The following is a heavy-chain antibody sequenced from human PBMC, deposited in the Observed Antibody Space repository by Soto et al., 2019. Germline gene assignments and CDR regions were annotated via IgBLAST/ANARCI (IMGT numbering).Heavy chain of an antibody. CDR1: GGSFSGYY. J-gene: IGHJ4*02. Sequence: SETLSLTCAVYGGSFSGYYWSWIRQPPGKGLEWIGEINHSGSTNYNPSLKSRVTISVDTSKNQFSLKLSSVTAADTAVYYCARAPTRNIAAAGNLDYWGQGTLVTVSS. CDR3: ARAPTRNIAAAGNLDY. CDR2: INHSGST. D-gene: IGHD6-13*01. V-gene: IGHV4-34*01.